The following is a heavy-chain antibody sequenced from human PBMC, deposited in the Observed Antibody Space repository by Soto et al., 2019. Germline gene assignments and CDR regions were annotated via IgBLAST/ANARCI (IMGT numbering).Heavy chain of an antibody. CDR3: ARDVGDSGSHWFDS. CDR1: GYIFTDYY. D-gene: IGHD1-26*01. V-gene: IGHV1-46*01. CDR2: INPSGSST. J-gene: IGHJ5*01. Sequence: ASLKVSCNASGYIFTDYYIHWVRHAAGQWLEGMGIINPSGSSTRYAQNFQGRVTMTRDTSSNTVYMELGRLRFEDTAVYYCARDVGDSGSHWFDSWGQGSLVTVSS.